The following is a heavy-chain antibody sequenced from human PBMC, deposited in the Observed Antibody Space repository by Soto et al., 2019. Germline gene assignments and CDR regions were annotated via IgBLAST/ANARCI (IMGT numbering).Heavy chain of an antibody. Sequence: QVQLVQSGAEEKKPGASVKVSCKASGYTFTSYAIHWVRQAPGQRLEWMGWINTGNGNTKYSQKFQGRVTITRDRVGGTAQLGPSRLRSEDKGWYCWARKGFHSGGKDVWGQGTKVPV. J-gene: IGHJ6*02. CDR3: ARKGFHSGGKDV. CDR1: GYTFTSYA. V-gene: IGHV1-3*04. D-gene: IGHD3-16*01. CDR2: INTGNGNT.